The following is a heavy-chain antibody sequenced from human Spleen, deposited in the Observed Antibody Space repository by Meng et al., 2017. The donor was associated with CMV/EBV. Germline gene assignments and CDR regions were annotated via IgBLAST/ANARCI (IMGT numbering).Heavy chain of an antibody. Sequence: GVLKISCAASGFTFDDFAMQWVRQRPGKGLEWIALITWEGGSTYYAASVKGRFIISRDNSKNSLFLQMDSLRTEDTAFYYCAKGVGLNSGYSDYWGQGTLVTVSS. CDR1: GFTFDDFA. J-gene: IGHJ4*02. D-gene: IGHD1-7*01. CDR2: ITWEGGST. CDR3: AKGVGLNSGYSDY. V-gene: IGHV3-43D*03.